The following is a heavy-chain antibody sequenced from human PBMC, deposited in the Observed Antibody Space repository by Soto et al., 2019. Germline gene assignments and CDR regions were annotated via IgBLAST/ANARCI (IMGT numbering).Heavy chain of an antibody. Sequence: EVQLVESGGAVVHPGGSLRLSCAASGFTFDAYSMHWVRQAPGKGLEWISLISWDDGSTYYADAVKGRFTISRDNSKSSLYLQMNSLTTEDTAMYHCAKSPEEGSYYYGMDVWGQGTAVTVSS. D-gene: IGHD6-19*01. CDR2: ISWDDGST. CDR1: GFTFDAYS. V-gene: IGHV3-43*01. J-gene: IGHJ6*02. CDR3: AKSPEEGSYYYGMDV.